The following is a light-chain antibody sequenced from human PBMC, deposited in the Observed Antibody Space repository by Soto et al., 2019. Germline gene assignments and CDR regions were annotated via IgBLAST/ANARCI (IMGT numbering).Light chain of an antibody. Sequence: QSALTQPPSASGSPGQSVTISCTGTSSDVGGYNYVSWYQQHPGEAPKLMIYEVSTRPSGVPDRFSGSKSANTASLTVSGLQAEDEADYYCSSYAGSSNYVFGTGTKLTVL. CDR1: SSDVGGYNY. CDR2: EVS. J-gene: IGLJ1*01. V-gene: IGLV2-8*01. CDR3: SSYAGSSNYV.